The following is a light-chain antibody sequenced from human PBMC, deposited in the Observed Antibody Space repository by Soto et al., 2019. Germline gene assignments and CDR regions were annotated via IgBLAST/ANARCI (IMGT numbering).Light chain of an antibody. J-gene: IGKJ1*01. Sequence: EIQIAYSPSTLSSFFVERGTITVRASQSISSWLAWYQQKPGKAPKLLIFAASTLVRGVPSRFSGRGSGTEFTLTISSLQADDYATFYCQQYHTDWTFGQGTKVDIK. CDR3: QQYHTDWT. V-gene: IGKV1-5*01. CDR2: AAS. CDR1: QSISSW.